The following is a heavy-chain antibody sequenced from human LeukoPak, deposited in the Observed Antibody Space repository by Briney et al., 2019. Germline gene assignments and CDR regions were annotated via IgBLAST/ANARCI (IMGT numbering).Heavy chain of an antibody. D-gene: IGHD6-6*01. CDR1: GFTFSSYW. CDR2: IKQDGSEK. J-gene: IGHJ4*02. V-gene: IGHV3-7*01. Sequence: GSLRLSCAASGFTFSSYWMSWVRQAPGKGLEWVANIKQDGSEKYYVDSVKGRFTISRDNAKNSLSLQMNSLRAEDTAVYYCARERLASTFDYWGQGTLVTVSS. CDR3: ARERLASTFDY.